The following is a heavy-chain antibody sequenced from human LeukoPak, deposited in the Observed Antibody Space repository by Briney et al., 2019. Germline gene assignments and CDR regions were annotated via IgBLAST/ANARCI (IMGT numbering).Heavy chain of an antibody. Sequence: GGSLRLSCEASGFVFSSYSINWVGEAPGTVLGWVSSISSSSSYIYYADSVKGRFTISRDNAKNSLYLQMNSLRAEDTAVYYCARDPISAYGEVWYFDLWGRGTLVTVSS. J-gene: IGHJ2*01. CDR2: ISSSSSYI. V-gene: IGHV3-21*01. D-gene: IGHD4-17*01. CDR3: ARDPISAYGEVWYFDL. CDR1: GFVFSSYS.